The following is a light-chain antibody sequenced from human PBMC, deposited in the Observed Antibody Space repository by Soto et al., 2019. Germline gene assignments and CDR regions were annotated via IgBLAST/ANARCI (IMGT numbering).Light chain of an antibody. J-gene: IGKJ1*01. Sequence: ERRVTQSPATVSRSEREIATVAVMANQSVSNHLAWYQHKPGQPPRLLTYGAFTRAPGIPGRFGGSGSGTEFTLTISSLQSEDFAEYHCQQYNNWPQTFGQGTKVDIK. CDR2: GAF. CDR1: QSVSNH. CDR3: QQYNNWPQT. V-gene: IGKV3D-15*01.